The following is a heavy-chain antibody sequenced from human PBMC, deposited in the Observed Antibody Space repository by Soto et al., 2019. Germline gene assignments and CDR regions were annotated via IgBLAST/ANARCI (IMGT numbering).Heavy chain of an antibody. J-gene: IGHJ3*01. D-gene: IGHD2-8*01. CDR1: GGSISHYY. Sequence: SETLSLTCTVSGGSISHYYWSWVRQTPGKGLEWVGYVFYSGSTSYNPSLQRRVTMSLDTSKNQFSLKLTSVTAADTGVYYCARPVYCGGAFDLWGQGTLVTVSS. V-gene: IGHV4-59*08. CDR2: VFYSGST. CDR3: ARPVYCGGAFDL.